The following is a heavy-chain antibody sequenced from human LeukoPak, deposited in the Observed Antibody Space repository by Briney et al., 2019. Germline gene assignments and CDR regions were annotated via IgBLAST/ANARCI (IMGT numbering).Heavy chain of an antibody. V-gene: IGHV4-61*02. CDR3: ARVPSSKLGLRNYYYYMDV. CDR2: IYNSGSS. D-gene: IGHD6-13*01. Sequence: SQTLSLTCTVSGGSISSGSYYWSWIRQPAGKGLEWIGRIYNSGSSNYNPSLKSRVTISVDTSRNQFSLKLSSVTAADTAVYYCARVPSSKLGLRNYYYYMDVWGKGTTVTVSS. J-gene: IGHJ6*03. CDR1: GGSISSGSYY.